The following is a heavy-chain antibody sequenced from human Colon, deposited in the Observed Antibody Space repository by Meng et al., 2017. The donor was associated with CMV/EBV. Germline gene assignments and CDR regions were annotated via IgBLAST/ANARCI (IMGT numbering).Heavy chain of an antibody. CDR2: ISGSGTTA. D-gene: IGHD2/OR15-2a*01. J-gene: IGHJ4*02. Sequence: GGSLKISCAASGLIFGNFAMSWVRQAPGKGLEWVSIISGSGTTAYYADSVKGRFSISRDNSKNMVHLQMNSLRVEDTAIYYCAKGSMPSAGCSLNYCDSWGQGTLVTVSS. CDR1: GLIFGNFA. V-gene: IGHV3-23*01. CDR3: AKGSMPSAGCSLNYCDS.